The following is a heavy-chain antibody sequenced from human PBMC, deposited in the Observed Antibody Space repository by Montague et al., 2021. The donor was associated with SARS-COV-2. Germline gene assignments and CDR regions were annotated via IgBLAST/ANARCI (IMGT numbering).Heavy chain of an antibody. CDR2: IFGSGAGT. Sequence: SLRLSCAASGFAFNNFAMTWVRQPPGKGPEWVSSIFGSGAGTYYADSVKGRFTISRDNSRNTVYLQMNSLRSEDTAEYYCAKQPGAGAVVYWYFDLWGCGTAVSVSS. CDR3: AKQPGAGAVVYWYFDL. J-gene: IGHJ2*01. V-gene: IGHV3-23*01. CDR1: GFAFNNFA. D-gene: IGHD6-19*01.